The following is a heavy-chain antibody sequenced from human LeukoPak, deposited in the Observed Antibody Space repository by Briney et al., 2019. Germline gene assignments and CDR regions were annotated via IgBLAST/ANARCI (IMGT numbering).Heavy chain of an antibody. CDR3: ARDGIMLGYCSGSSCYSYGMDV. J-gene: IGHJ6*02. CDR1: GYTFTSYY. V-gene: IGHV1-46*01. CDR2: INPSGGST. Sequence: ASVTVSCMASGYTFTSYYMHWVRQAPGQGLEWMGEINPSGGSTNYAQKFQGRVTMSRDTSTSTVYMELSSLRYEDTAVYYCARDGIMLGYCSGSSCYSYGMDVWGQGTTVTVSS. D-gene: IGHD2-15*01.